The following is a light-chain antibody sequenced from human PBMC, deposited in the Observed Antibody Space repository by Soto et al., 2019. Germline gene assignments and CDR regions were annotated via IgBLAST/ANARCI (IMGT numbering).Light chain of an antibody. V-gene: IGKV3-20*01. CDR1: QSVGIS. CDR3: HQFGSFPRT. CDR2: SAF. J-gene: IGKJ1*01. Sequence: DIVLTQSPGTLSLSPGERATLSCRASQSVGISLSWYQHKSCQPPRLLIYSAFNRATGIPERFSGSGAGTDFTLTISRLEPEDFAVYSCHQFGSFPRTFGQGTQVVIK.